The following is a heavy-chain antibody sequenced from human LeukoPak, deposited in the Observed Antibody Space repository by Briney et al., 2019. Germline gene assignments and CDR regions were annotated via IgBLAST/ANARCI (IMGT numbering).Heavy chain of an antibody. Sequence: PGGSLRLSCAASGFTFSSYSLNWVRQAPGKGLEWVSSISSSSSYIYYADSVKGRFTISRDNAKNSLYLQMNSLRPEDTAVYYCATSRSGYYYSAFDIWGQGTMVTVSS. CDR3: ATSRSGYYYSAFDI. D-gene: IGHD3-22*01. V-gene: IGHV3-21*01. CDR1: GFTFSSYS. J-gene: IGHJ3*02. CDR2: ISSSSSYI.